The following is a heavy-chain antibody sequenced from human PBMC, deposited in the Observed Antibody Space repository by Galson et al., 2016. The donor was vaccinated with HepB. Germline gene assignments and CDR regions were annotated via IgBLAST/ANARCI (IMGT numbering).Heavy chain of an antibody. V-gene: IGHV3-30*04. D-gene: IGHD1-26*01. CDR1: GFTFSTYA. CDR2: ISFDGSNK. Sequence: SLRLSCAASGFTFSTYAIHWVRQAPGKGLEWVAVISFDGSNKYYADSVSGRFTISRDNSKNTLYLQMNSLRAEDTALYYCARDRRVGPTPTSLNYWGQGTLVTVSS. J-gene: IGHJ4*02. CDR3: ARDRRVGPTPTSLNY.